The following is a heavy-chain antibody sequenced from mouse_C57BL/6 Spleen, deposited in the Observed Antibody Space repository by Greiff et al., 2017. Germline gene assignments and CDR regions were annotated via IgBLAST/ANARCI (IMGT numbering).Heavy chain of an antibody. Sequence: VQLKESGAELVRPGASVKLSCTASGFNIKDDYMHWVKQRPEQGLEWIGWIDPENGDTEYASKFQGKATITADTSSNTAYLQLSSLTSEDTAVYYCTRIGSSYGWYFDVWGTGTTVTVSS. V-gene: IGHV14-4*01. J-gene: IGHJ1*03. CDR3: TRIGSSYGWYFDV. D-gene: IGHD1-1*01. CDR2: IDPENGDT. CDR1: GFNIKDDY.